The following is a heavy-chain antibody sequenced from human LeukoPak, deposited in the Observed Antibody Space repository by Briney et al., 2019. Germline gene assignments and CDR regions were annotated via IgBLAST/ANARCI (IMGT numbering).Heavy chain of an antibody. CDR2: IIPIFGTA. D-gene: IGHD6-13*01. CDR3: ARVTLGYSRSGDNYYYYGMDV. CDR1: GGTFSSYV. V-gene: IGHV1-69*13. Sequence: RASVKVSCKASGGTFSSYVINWVRQAPGQGLEWMGGIIPIFGTANYAQKFQGRVTITADESTSTAYMELSSLRSEDTAVYYCARVTLGYSRSGDNYYYYGMDVWGQGTTVSVSS. J-gene: IGHJ6*02.